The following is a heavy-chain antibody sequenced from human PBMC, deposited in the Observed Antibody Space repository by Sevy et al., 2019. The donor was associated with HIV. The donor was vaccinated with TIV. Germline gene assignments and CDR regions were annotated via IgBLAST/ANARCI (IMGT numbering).Heavy chain of an antibody. Sequence: WGSLRLSCAASGFTFSKYSMSWVRQPPGKGLEWVSTLSFGCGEINYADSVKGRFTISRVNSKSSVYLQMNNLGPEDTAVHYCAREGCTKPHDYWGQGTLVLVSS. V-gene: IGHV3-23*01. J-gene: IGHJ4*02. CDR2: LSFGCGEI. CDR3: AREGCTKPHDY. D-gene: IGHD2-8*01. CDR1: GFTFSKYS.